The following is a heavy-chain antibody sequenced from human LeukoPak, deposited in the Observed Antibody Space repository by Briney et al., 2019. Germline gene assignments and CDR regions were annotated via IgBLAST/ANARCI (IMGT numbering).Heavy chain of an antibody. CDR2: MKQDGSEK. CDR1: GIAFSSYW. V-gene: IGHV3-7*01. CDR3: ARDLGHSGYDLYDY. J-gene: IGHJ4*02. D-gene: IGHD5-12*01. Sequence: GGSLRLSCAASGIAFSSYWMSWVRQAPGRGLEWVANMKQDGSEKYYVDSVKDRFTISRDNAKNSLYPQMNSLRAEDTAVYYCARDLGHSGYDLYDYWGQGTLVTVSS.